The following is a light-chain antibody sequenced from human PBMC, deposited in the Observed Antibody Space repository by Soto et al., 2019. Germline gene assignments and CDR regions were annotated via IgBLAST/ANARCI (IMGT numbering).Light chain of an antibody. CDR1: SGSVSTSSY. CDR2: STN. CDR3: VLYMGSGISV. Sequence: QAVVTQEPSFSVSPGGTVTLTCGLSSGSVSTSSYPSWYQQTPGQAPRTLISSTNTRSPGVPDRFSGSILGNKAALTIAGAHADDESDYYCVLYMGSGISVFGGGTKLTVL. V-gene: IGLV8-61*01. J-gene: IGLJ2*01.